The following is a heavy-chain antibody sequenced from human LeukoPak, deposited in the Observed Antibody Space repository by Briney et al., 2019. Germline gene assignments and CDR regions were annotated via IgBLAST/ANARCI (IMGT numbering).Heavy chain of an antibody. V-gene: IGHV1-69*13. Sequence: SVKVSCKASGGTFAHYAISWVRKAPGQGLEWMGGIIPIFGTGHSAQKFQGRLTITADESTRTTYMELSSLRSDDTAVYYCAKGHDDFRQFDFWGQGTLVIVSS. CDR1: GGTFAHYA. J-gene: IGHJ4*02. CDR3: AKGHDDFRQFDF. CDR2: IIPIFGTG. D-gene: IGHD3-3*01.